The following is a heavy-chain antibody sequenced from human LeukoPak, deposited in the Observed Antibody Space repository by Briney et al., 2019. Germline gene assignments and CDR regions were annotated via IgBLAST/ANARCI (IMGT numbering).Heavy chain of an antibody. CDR1: GGSFSGYY. Sequence: SETLSLTCAVYGGSFSGYYWSWIRQPPGKGLEWIGEINHSGSTNYNPSLKSRVTISVDTPKNQFSLKLSSVTAADTAVYYCARGRTYYYGSGPFDYWGQGTLVTVSS. D-gene: IGHD3-10*01. CDR2: INHSGST. CDR3: ARGRTYYYGSGPFDY. J-gene: IGHJ4*02. V-gene: IGHV4-34*01.